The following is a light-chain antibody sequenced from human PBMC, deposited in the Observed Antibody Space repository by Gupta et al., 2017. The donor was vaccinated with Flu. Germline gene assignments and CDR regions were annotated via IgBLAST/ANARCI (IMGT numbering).Light chain of an antibody. Sequence: DIQMTQSPPTLSASVGDRVIITCRASQSLNSYLAWYQQKPGKAPKVLIYKTSTLKNGVPSRFSGSSSGTEFTLTISSLQPDDFATYYCLQYNTYSHWTFGQGTKVEIK. CDR2: KTS. V-gene: IGKV1-5*03. CDR3: LQYNTYSHWT. J-gene: IGKJ1*01. CDR1: QSLNSY.